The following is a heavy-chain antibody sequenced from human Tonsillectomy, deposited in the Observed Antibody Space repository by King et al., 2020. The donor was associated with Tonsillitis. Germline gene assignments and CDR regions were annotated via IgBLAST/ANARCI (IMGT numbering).Heavy chain of an antibody. CDR1: VDSISSSTYY. CDR2: ICYSGSP. D-gene: IGHD4-17*01. J-gene: IGHJ4*02. Sequence: LQLQESGPGLVKPSETLSLACTVSVDSISSSTYYWGCIRHPPGKGRWWIGRICYSGSPYYNPSLKSRVTISGDTSKKQFSLTLRSVTAAETAVYYCARLGGVRDSDYGGGFDYWGQGTLVTVSS. CDR3: ARLGGVRDSDYGGGFDY. V-gene: IGHV4-39*01.